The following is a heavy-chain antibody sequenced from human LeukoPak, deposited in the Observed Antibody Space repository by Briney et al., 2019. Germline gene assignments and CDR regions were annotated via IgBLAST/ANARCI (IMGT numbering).Heavy chain of an antibody. J-gene: IGHJ4*02. D-gene: IGHD6-13*01. V-gene: IGHV3-74*01. CDR2: ISSDGSRV. Sequence: GGSLRLSCAASGFTFSDYWMHWVRQAPGKGLVWVSRISSDGSRVTYADSVKGRFTISRDNAKNSLYLQMNSLRAEDTAVYYCARAGYSASWYQDWGQGTLVTVSS. CDR3: ARAGYSASWYQD. CDR1: GFTFSDYW.